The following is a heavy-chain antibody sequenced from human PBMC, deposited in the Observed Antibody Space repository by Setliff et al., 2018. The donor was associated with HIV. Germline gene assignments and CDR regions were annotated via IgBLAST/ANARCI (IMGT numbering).Heavy chain of an antibody. CDR2: SNSDGSST. CDR3: VREMPGPPGALYL. Sequence: PGGSLRLSCAASGFAFKTYWMHWVRQSPGKGLVWVSHSNSDGSSTTYADSVKGRFTISRDNAKNTLYLQMNSLRAEDTAVYYCVREMPGPPGALYLWGHGTMVTVSS. J-gene: IGHJ3*01. D-gene: IGHD7-27*01. V-gene: IGHV3-74*03. CDR1: GFAFKTYW.